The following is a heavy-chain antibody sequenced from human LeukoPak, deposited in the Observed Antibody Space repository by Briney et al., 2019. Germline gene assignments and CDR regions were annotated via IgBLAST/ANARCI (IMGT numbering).Heavy chain of an antibody. D-gene: IGHD3-10*01. CDR2: IIPIFGTA. CDR1: GGTFSSYA. Sequence: GASVKVSSKASGGTFSSYAISWVGQAPGQGLEWMGVIIPIFGTANYAQKFQGRVTITADKSTSTAYMELSSLRSEDTAVYYCARETHTMVRGVIKGSNWFDPWGQGTLVTVSS. J-gene: IGHJ5*02. V-gene: IGHV1-69*06. CDR3: ARETHTMVRGVIKGSNWFDP.